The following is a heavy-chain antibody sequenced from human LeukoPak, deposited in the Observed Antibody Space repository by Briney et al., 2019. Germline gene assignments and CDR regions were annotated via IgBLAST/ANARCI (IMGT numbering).Heavy chain of an antibody. V-gene: IGHV1-18*01. CDR2: ISAYNGNT. Sequence: ASVKVSCKAPGYTFTSYGISWVRQAPGQGLEWMGWISAYNGNTNYAQKLQGRVTMTTDTSTSTAYMELRSLRSDDTAVYYCARDTSPIVVVPAAMGYWGQGTLVTVSS. J-gene: IGHJ4*02. CDR3: ARDTSPIVVVPAAMGY. D-gene: IGHD2-2*01. CDR1: GYTFTSYG.